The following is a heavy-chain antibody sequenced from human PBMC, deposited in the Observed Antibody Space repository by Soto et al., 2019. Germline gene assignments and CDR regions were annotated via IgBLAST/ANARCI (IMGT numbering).Heavy chain of an antibody. J-gene: IGHJ4*02. CDR1: GFTFSSYA. D-gene: IGHD5-12*01. CDR2: ISYDGSNT. Sequence: PGRSLRLSCSPSGFTFSSYAMHWVRPAPGKGLEWVAVISYDGSNTYYADSVKGRFTISRDTSKNTLYLQMKSMRAEDMAVYFCACGYVLTYNWGQGTLVTAS. CDR3: ACGYVLTYN. V-gene: IGHV3-30-3*01.